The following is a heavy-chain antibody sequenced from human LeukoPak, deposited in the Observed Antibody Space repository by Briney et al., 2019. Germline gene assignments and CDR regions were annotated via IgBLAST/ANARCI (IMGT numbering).Heavy chain of an antibody. J-gene: IGHJ6*04. CDR2: ISSSGSTI. V-gene: IGHV3-48*03. CDR3: AELGITMVGGV. Sequence: GGSLRLSCAASGFTFSSYEMNWVRQAPGKGLEWVSYISSSGSTIYYADSVKGRFTISRDNAKNSLYLQMNSLRAEDTAVYYCAELGITMVGGVWGKGTTVTVSS. CDR1: GFTFSSYE. D-gene: IGHD3-10*02.